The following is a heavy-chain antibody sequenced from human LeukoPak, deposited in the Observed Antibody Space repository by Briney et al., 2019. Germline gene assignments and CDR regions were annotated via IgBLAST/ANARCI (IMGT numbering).Heavy chain of an antibody. J-gene: IGHJ6*02. V-gene: IGHV1-69*04. Sequence: SVKVSCKASGGTFSSYAISWVRQAPGQGLEWMGRIIPILGIANYAQKFQGRVTITADKSTSTAYMELSSLRSEDTAVYYCARVRAAARMTYYYYYGMDVWGQGTTVTVSS. CDR3: ARVRAAARMTYYYYYGMDV. CDR2: IIPILGIA. CDR1: GGTFSSYA. D-gene: IGHD6-13*01.